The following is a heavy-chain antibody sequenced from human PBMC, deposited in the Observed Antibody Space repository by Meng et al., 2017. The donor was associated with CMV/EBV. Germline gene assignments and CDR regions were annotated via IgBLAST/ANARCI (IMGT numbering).Heavy chain of an antibody. V-gene: IGHV4-34*01. CDR1: GGSFSGYY. CDR3: ARESMVRGED. CDR2: INHSGST. Sequence: QVQLQQWGAGLLTPSETPSLTCAVYGGSFSGYYWSWIRQPPGKGLEWIGEINHSGSTNYNPSLKSRVTISVDTSKNQFSLKLSSVTAADTAVYYCARESMVRGEDWGQGTLVTVSS. D-gene: IGHD3-10*01. J-gene: IGHJ4*02.